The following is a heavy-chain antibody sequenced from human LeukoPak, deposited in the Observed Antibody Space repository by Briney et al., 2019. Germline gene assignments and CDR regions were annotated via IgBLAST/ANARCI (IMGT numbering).Heavy chain of an antibody. Sequence: GGSLRLSCAASGFTFSSYGMHWVRQAPGKGLEWVAVISYDGSNKYYADSVKGRFTISRDNSKNTLYLQMNSLRAEDTAVYYCAKDDFDYWGQGTLVTVSS. CDR1: GFTFSSYG. CDR3: AKDDFDY. J-gene: IGHJ4*02. V-gene: IGHV3-30*18. CDR2: ISYDGSNK.